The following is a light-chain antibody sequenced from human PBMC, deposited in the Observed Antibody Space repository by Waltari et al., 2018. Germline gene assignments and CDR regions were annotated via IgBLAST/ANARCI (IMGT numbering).Light chain of an antibody. Sequence: QAALTQPRSVSGSPGQSVTISCTGTNSDIGGFHYVSWYQQHPGTAPKLMIYEVNKRPSGVSDRFSGSKSGNTASLTISGLQAEDEADYYCCSYAGSYSFVIFGGGTRLTVL. V-gene: IGLV2-11*01. J-gene: IGLJ2*01. CDR2: EVN. CDR3: CSYAGSYSFVI. CDR1: NSDIGGFHY.